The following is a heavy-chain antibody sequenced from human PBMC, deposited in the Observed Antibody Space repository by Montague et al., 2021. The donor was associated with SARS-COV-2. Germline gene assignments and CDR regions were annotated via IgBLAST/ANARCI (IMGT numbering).Heavy chain of an antibody. V-gene: IGHV3-7*05. J-gene: IGHJ4*02. D-gene: IGHD7-27*01. Sequence: SLRLSCAASGFSLSTFWMTWVRQAPGKGLEWVASIKPDGSDKYYXESVKGRFTISRDNARNSLYLQLNNLRAEDTAVYYCARDPNWGAHWGQGNLVTVSS. CDR1: GFSLSTFW. CDR3: ARDPNWGAH. CDR2: IKPDGSDK.